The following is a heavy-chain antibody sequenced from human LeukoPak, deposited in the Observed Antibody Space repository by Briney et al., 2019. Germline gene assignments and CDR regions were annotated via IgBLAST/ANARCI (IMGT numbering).Heavy chain of an antibody. D-gene: IGHD6-13*01. CDR1: GFTFSSYA. Sequence: GGSLRLSCAASGFTFSSYAMHWVRQAPGKGLEWVAVISYDGSNKFHADSVKGRFTISRDNSKNTLYLQMNSLRAEDTAVYYCARDAAVQQLGYYYYYMDVWGKGTTVTVSS. CDR2: ISYDGSNK. J-gene: IGHJ6*03. CDR3: ARDAAVQQLGYYYYYMDV. V-gene: IGHV3-30*04.